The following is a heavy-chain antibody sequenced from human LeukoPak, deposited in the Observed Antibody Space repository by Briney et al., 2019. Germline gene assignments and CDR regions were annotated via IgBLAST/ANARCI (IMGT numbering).Heavy chain of an antibody. V-gene: IGHV1-2*06. CDR1: GYTFTGYY. J-gene: IGHJ4*02. CDR3: ARDPAVGDFDY. Sequence: ASVKVSCKASGYTFTGYYMHWVRQAPGQGLEWMGRINPNSGGTNYAQKFQGRVTMTWDTSISTAYMELSRLRSDDTAVYYCARDPAVGDFDYWGQGTLVTVSS. D-gene: IGHD4-23*01. CDR2: INPNSGGT.